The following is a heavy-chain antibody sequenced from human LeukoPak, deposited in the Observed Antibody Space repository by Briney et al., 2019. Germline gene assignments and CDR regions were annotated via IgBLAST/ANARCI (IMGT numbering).Heavy chain of an antibody. CDR3: ARRGQHLVIS. J-gene: IGHJ4*02. D-gene: IGHD6-13*01. CDR2: ISSSGYTI. CDR1: GFTFSSYE. Sequence: GGSLGLSCAASGFTFSSYEMNWVRQAPGKGLEWVSYISSSGYTIYYADSLKGRFTISRDNAKNSLSLQMNSLRAEDTAVYYCARRGQHLVISWGQGTLVTVSS. V-gene: IGHV3-48*03.